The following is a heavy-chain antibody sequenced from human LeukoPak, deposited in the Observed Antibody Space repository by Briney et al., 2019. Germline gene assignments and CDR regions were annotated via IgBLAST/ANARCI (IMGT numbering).Heavy chain of an antibody. D-gene: IGHD5-12*01. Sequence: ASVKVSCKASGYTFTSYAMNWVRQAPGQGLEWMGWINTNTGNPTYAQGFTGRFVFSLDTSVSTAYLQISSLKAEDTAVYYCARPPVDIAALDAFDIWGQGTMVTVSS. J-gene: IGHJ3*02. CDR1: GYTFTSYA. V-gene: IGHV7-4-1*02. CDR2: INTNTGNP. CDR3: ARPPVDIAALDAFDI.